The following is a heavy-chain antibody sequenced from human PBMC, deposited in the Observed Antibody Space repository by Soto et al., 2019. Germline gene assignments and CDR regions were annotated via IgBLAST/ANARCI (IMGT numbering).Heavy chain of an antibody. D-gene: IGHD6-6*01. CDR3: ARGVGSSIPYYYYGMDV. V-gene: IGHV4-59*01. J-gene: IGHJ6*02. CDR1: GGSISSYY. CDR2: IYYSAST. Sequence: QVQLQESGPGLVKPSETLSLTCTVSGGSISSYYWSWIRQPPGKGLEWIGYIYYSASTNYNPSLKSRVTISVDTSKNQFSLQLSSVTAADTAVYYCARGVGSSIPYYYYGMDVWGQGTTVTVSS.